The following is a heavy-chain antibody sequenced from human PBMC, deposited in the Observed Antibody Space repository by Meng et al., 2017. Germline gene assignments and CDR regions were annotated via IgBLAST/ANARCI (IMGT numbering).Heavy chain of an antibody. CDR2: IRSKTGSYVT. CDR1: GFIFSDSD. Sequence: GRSLRLSCVVSGFIFSDSDVHWVRQASGRGLEWVGRIRSKTGSYVTAFAASVKGRCTISRDDSENTAYLYLSSLKTEDTAVYYCTVYSRGHIWVQGTLVT. CDR3: TVYSRGHI. V-gene: IGHV3-73*01. J-gene: IGHJ3*02. D-gene: IGHD2-15*01.